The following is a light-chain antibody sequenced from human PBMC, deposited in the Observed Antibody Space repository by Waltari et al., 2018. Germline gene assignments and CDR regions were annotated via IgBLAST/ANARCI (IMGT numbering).Light chain of an antibody. CDR2: WAS. CDR1: QSVLYSSNNNNY. Sequence: DIVMTQSPDSLAVSLGERATINCKSSQSVLYSSNNNNYLAWYQQKPGQPPKLVIYWASTRESGVPDRFSGSGSGTDFTLTISSLQAEDVAVYYCQQYYSSPWTFGQGTKVEIK. J-gene: IGKJ1*01. V-gene: IGKV4-1*01. CDR3: QQYYSSPWT.